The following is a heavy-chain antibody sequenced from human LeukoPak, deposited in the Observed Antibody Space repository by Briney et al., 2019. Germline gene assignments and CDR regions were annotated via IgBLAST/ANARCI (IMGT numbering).Heavy chain of an antibody. CDR2: ISSSSSYI. CDR3: ARGTGGSYYFDY. V-gene: IGHV3-21*01. D-gene: IGHD1-26*01. CDR1: GFTFSSYS. Sequence: GGSLRLSCAASGFTFSSYSMNWVRQAPGKGLEWVSSISSSSSYIYYADSVKGRFTISRDNAKNSLYLQMNSLRAEDTAVYYRARGTGGSYYFDYWGQGTLVTVSS. J-gene: IGHJ4*02.